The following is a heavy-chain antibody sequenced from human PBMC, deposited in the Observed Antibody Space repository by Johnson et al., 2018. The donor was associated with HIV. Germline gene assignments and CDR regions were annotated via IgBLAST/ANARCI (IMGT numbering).Heavy chain of an antibody. V-gene: IGHV3-7*04. CDR3: ARARTGGSYPRAFDI. Sequence: VQLVESGGGLVQPGGSLRLSCAASGFTLRNCAINWGRRAPGKGLEWVANIKQDGSERYYVDSVKGRLHISRDNAKNSLYLQMHSLRAEDSALYYCARARTGGSYPRAFDIWGQGTMFTVSS. CDR2: IKQDGSER. D-gene: IGHD1-26*01. J-gene: IGHJ3*02. CDR1: GFTLRNCA.